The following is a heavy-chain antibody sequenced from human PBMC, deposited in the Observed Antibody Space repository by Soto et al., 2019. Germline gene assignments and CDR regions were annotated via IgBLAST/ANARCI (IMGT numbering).Heavy chain of an antibody. CDR2: ISSSGDST. V-gene: IGHV3-23*01. CDR3: TKRLYYNSGSFEY. D-gene: IGHD3-10*01. J-gene: IGHJ4*02. Sequence: EVELLESGGGLAQPGGSLRLSCAASGFIFSSYAMTWVRQAPGKGLEWVSTISSSGDSTYYADSVKGRLTISRDNSKNTLYLQMNSLRAEDTAACYCTKRLYYNSGSFEYWGQGTLVTVSS. CDR1: GFIFSSYA.